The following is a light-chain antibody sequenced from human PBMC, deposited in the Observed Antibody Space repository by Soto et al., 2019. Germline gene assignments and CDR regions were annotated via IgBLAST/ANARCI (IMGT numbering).Light chain of an antibody. Sequence: QAVVTQEHSLTVSPGVTVTLTCAPSTGAITSGYYPNWLQQKPGQAPSALIYSTSNTHSWTPARFSGSLLGGKAALTLSGVQPEDEDEYYCLRYSGATRHRVFGGGTKLTVL. CDR1: TGAITSGYY. CDR2: STS. J-gene: IGLJ3*02. CDR3: LRYSGATRHRV. V-gene: IGLV7-43*01.